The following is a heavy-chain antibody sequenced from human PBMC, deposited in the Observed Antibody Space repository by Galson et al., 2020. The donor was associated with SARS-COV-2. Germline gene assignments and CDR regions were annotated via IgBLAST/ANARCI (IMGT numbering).Heavy chain of an antibody. CDR1: GFTFSDYW. CDR3: ARDVEKATIWDYYYGMDV. Sequence: GGSLRLSCAASGFTFSDYWMTWVRQAPGKGLEWVANIKEDGSQKYYVDSVRGRFAISRDNAKNSLYLQMNSLRAEDTAVYYCARDVEKATIWDYYYGMDVWGQGTTVTVSS. CDR2: IKEDGSQK. D-gene: IGHD5-12*01. J-gene: IGHJ6*02. V-gene: IGHV3-7*01.